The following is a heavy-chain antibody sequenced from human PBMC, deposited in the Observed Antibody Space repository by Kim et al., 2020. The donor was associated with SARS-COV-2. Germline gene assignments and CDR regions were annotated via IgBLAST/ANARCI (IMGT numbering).Heavy chain of an antibody. Sequence: KFQGRVTITADESTSTAYMELSSLRSEDTAVYYCAREWWDGYNWGHYFDYWGQGTLVTVSS. J-gene: IGHJ4*02. D-gene: IGHD5-12*01. CDR3: AREWWDGYNWGHYFDY. V-gene: IGHV1-69*01.